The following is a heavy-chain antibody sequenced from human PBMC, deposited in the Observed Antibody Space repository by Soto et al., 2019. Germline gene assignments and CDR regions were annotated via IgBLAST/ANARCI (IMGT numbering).Heavy chain of an antibody. CDR2: ISYDGSNK. CDR3: AKVLEKDYDSSGYRYYGMDV. V-gene: IGHV3-30*18. Sequence: GSLRLSCAASGFTFSSYGMHWVRQAPGKGLEWVAVISYDGSNKYYVDSVKGRFTISRDNSKNTLYLQMNSLRAEDTAVYYCAKVLEKDYDSSGYRYYGMDVWGQGTTVTVSS. CDR1: GFTFSSYG. J-gene: IGHJ6*02. D-gene: IGHD3-22*01.